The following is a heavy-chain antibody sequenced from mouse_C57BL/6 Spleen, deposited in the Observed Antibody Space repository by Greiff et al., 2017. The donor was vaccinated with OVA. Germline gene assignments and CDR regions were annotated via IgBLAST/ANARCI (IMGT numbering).Heavy chain of an antibody. Sequence: QVQLQQSGPGLVQPSQSLSITCTVSGFSLPSYGVHWVRQSPGKGLEWLGVIWSGGSTDYNAAFISRLSISKDNSKSQVFCKMNSLQADNTARYSCARNEGYLWDFDVWGTGTTVTVSS. CDR1: GFSLPSYG. CDR2: IWSGGST. D-gene: IGHD2-3*01. V-gene: IGHV2-2*01. CDR3: ARNEGYLWDFDV. J-gene: IGHJ1*03.